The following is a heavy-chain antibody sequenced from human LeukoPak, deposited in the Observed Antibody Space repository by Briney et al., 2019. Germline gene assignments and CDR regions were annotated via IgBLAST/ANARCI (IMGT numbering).Heavy chain of an antibody. CDR1: GGTFSSYA. V-gene: IGHV1-18*01. D-gene: IGHD1-1*01. J-gene: IGHJ4*02. Sequence: ASVKVSCKASGGTFSSYAISWVRQAPGQGLEWMGWISAYNGNTNYAQKLQGRVTMTTDTSTSTAYMELRSLRSDDTAVYYCARCWRGPYYFDYWGQGTLATVSS. CDR3: ARCWRGPYYFDY. CDR2: ISAYNGNT.